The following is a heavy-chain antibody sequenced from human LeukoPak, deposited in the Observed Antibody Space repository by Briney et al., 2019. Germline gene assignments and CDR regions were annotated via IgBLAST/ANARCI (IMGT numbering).Heavy chain of an antibody. CDR3: ARGGYTGTSFNY. D-gene: IGHD5-12*01. V-gene: IGHV4-59*08. CDR2: ISHSGST. J-gene: IGHJ4*02. Sequence: SETLSLTCTVSNGSINNYYWSWIRQPPGKGLEWIGYISHSGSTNYSPSLKSRVTISVDSSKHQFSLKLNSVTAADTAVYYCARGGYTGTSFNYWGQGTLVTVSS. CDR1: NGSINNYY.